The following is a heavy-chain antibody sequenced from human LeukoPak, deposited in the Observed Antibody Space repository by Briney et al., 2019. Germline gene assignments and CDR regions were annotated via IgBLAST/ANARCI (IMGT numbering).Heavy chain of an antibody. D-gene: IGHD3-22*01. Sequence: SVKVSCKASGGAFSSYTISWVRQAPGQGLEWMGRIIPILGIANYAQKFQGRVTITADKSTSTAYMELSSLRSEDTAVYYCASMDYDSSGYYRTLYYFDYWGQGTLVTVSS. CDR1: GGAFSSYT. CDR3: ASMDYDSSGYYRTLYYFDY. J-gene: IGHJ4*02. V-gene: IGHV1-69*02. CDR2: IIPILGIA.